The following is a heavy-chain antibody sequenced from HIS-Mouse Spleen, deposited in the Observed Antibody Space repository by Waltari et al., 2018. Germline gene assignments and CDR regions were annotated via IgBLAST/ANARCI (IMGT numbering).Heavy chain of an antibody. CDR3: ARDRRDRMFDY. CDR1: GFPLTSCG. CDR2: IWYDGSNK. V-gene: IGHV3-33*01. Sequence: VQLVESGGGLVQPGRSLSLPGAASGFPLTSCGCEWLRQAPGKGLEWVAVIWYDGSNKYYADSVKGRFTISRDNSKNTLYLQMNSLRAEDTAVYYCARDRRDRMFDYWGQGTLVTVSS. J-gene: IGHJ4*02.